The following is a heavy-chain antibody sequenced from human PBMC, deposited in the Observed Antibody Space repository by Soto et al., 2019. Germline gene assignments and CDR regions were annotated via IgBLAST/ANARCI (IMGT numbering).Heavy chain of an antibody. CDR1: GFTFSNAW. V-gene: IGHV3-15*01. J-gene: IGHJ3*02. Sequence: PVGSLRLSCAASGFTFSNAWMSWVRQAPGKGLEWVGRIKSKTDGGTTDYAAPVKGRFTISRDDSKNTLYLQMNSLKTEDTAVYYCTTDENYDYIWGTSRAAFDIWGQGTMVTVSS. D-gene: IGHD3-16*01. CDR2: IKSKTDGGTT. CDR3: TTDENYDYIWGTSRAAFDI.